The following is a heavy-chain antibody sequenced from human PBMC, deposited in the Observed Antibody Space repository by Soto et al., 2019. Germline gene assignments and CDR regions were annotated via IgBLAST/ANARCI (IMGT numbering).Heavy chain of an antibody. CDR3: GRLGNTITTIDY. D-gene: IGHD5-12*01. J-gene: IGHJ4*02. CDR1: GGSISSSSYY. CDR2: IFYSGST. Sequence: SETLSLTCTVSGGSISSSSYYWGWIRQPPGKGLEWIGSIFYSGSTYYKPSLKRGLTISVDTSKNQFSLKLNSVTAADTAVYYCGRLGNTITTIDYWGQGTLVTVSS. V-gene: IGHV4-39*01.